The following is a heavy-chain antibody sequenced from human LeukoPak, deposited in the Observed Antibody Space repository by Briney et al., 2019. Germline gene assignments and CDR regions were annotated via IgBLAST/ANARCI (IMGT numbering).Heavy chain of an antibody. CDR1: GFTVSSNY. CDR3: ARDRSDYYDSSGYYGY. J-gene: IGHJ4*02. V-gene: IGHV3-53*01. D-gene: IGHD3-22*01. Sequence: GGSLRLSCAASGFTVSSNYMSWVRQAPGKGPEWVSVIYSGGSTYYADSVKGRFTISRDNSKNTLYLQMDSLRAEDTAVYYCARDRSDYYDSSGYYGYWGQGTLVTVSS. CDR2: IYSGGST.